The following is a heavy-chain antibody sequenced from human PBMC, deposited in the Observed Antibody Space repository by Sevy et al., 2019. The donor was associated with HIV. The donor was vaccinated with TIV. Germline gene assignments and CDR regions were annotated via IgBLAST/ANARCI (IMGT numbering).Heavy chain of an antibody. CDR1: GFTFSKYS. D-gene: IGHD2-8*01. J-gene: IGHJ4*02. CDR3: AREGCTKPHDY. Sequence: GGSLRLSCAASGFTFSKYSMSGARQPPGKGLEWVSTLTFGWGEINYADSVKGRFTISKDNSKSSVYLQMNNLRPEDKAVYYCAREGCTKPHDYWGQGTLVTVSS. CDR2: LTFGWGEI. V-gene: IGHV3-23*01.